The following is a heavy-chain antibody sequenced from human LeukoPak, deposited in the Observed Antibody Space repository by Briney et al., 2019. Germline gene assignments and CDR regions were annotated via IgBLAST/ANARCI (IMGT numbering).Heavy chain of an antibody. J-gene: IGHJ6*03. CDR3: AREGYQPKHYYYYMDV. V-gene: IGHV3-21*01. D-gene: IGHD2-2*01. CDR2: ISSSSSYI. CDR1: GFTFSSYS. Sequence: GGSLRLSCAASGFTFSSYSMNWVRQAPGKGLEWVSSISSSSSYIYYADSVKGRFTISRDNAKNSLYLQMNSLRAEDTAVYYCAREGYQPKHYYYYMDVWGKGTTVTVSS.